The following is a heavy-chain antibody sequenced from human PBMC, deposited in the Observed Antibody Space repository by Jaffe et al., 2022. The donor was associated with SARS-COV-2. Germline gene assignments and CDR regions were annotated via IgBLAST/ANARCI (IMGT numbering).Heavy chain of an antibody. CDR2: MNPNSGNT. D-gene: IGHD2-21*02. V-gene: IGHV1-8*01. CDR1: GYTFTSYD. CDR3: ARLVRGPARFIVVVTDYYYYYGMDV. Sequence: QVQLVQSGAEVKKPGASVKVSCKASGYTFTSYDINWVRQATGQGLEWMGWMNPNSGNTGYAQKFQGRVTMTRNTSISTAYMELSSLRSEDTAVYYCARLVRGPARFIVVVTDYYYYYGMDVWGQGTTVTVSS. J-gene: IGHJ6*02.